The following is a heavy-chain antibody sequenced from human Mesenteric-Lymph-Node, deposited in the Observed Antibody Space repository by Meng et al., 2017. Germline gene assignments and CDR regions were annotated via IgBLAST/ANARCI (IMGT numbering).Heavy chain of an antibody. CDR3: ARNSDTTTGLHFDY. V-gene: IGHV4-59*01. CDR2: IYYSGST. CDR1: GGSFSGYY. Sequence: SETLSLTCTVSGGSFSGYYWSWIRQAPGKGLEWIGYIYYSGSTSYNPSLKSRVTISVDTSKNQFSLKLYSVTAADTAVYYCARNSDTTTGLHFDYWGQGTLVTVSS. J-gene: IGHJ4*02. D-gene: IGHD5-18*01.